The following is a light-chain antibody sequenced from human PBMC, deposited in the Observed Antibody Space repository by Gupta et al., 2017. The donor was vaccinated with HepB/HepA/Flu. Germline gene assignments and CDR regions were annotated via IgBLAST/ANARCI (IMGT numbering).Light chain of an antibody. CDR1: QSFNSK. CDR3: QQDYNYSWT. V-gene: IGKV1-5*03. Sequence: DIQMTQSPSTLSASVGDRVTITCRASQSFNSKLAWYQQKPGKAPKLLIYQASNLESGVPSRFSGSGSGTEFTLTISSLQTDDFATYYCQQDYNYSWTFGQGTKVEIK. CDR2: QAS. J-gene: IGKJ1*01.